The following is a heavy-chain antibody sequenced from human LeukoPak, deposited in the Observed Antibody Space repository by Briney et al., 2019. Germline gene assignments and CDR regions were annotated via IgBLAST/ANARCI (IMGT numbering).Heavy chain of an antibody. CDR2: IYSGGST. V-gene: IGHV3-66*01. J-gene: IGHJ4*02. CDR1: GFTVSSNY. Sequence: GGSLRLSCAASGFTVSSNYMSWVRQAPGKGLEWASVIYSGGSTYYADSVKGRFTISRDNSKNTLYLQMNSLRAEDTAVYYCARERIGRYYYDSSGQFDYWGQGTLVTVSS. CDR3: ARERIGRYYYDSSGQFDY. D-gene: IGHD3-22*01.